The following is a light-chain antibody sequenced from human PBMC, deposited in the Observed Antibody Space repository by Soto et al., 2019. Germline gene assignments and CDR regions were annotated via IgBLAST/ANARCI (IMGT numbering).Light chain of an antibody. CDR1: SSNIGTNS. CDR3: AAWDDSLNGLV. V-gene: IGLV1-44*01. Sequence: QSVLTQPPSASGTPGQRVTISCSGSSSNIGTNSVNWYQQLPETAPKLLMYNNNQRPSGVPDRFSGSKSGTSASLAISGLQSEDEADYHCAAWDDSLNGLVFGGGTKLTVL. J-gene: IGLJ3*02. CDR2: NNN.